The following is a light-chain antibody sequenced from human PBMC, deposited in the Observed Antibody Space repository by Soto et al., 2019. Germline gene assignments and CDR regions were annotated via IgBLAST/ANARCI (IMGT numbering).Light chain of an antibody. CDR2: AAS. CDR3: QQSYSTPLT. Sequence: DIQMTQSPSSLSASVGDRVTITCRASQSISSYLNWYQQKPGKAPKLLIYAASSLQSGVLSRFSGSGSGTDFTLTISSLQPEDFATYYCQQSYSTPLTFGGGIKVDIK. CDR1: QSISSY. V-gene: IGKV1-39*01. J-gene: IGKJ4*01.